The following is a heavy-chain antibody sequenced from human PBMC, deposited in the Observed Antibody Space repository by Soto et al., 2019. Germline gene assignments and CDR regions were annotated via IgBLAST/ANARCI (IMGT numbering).Heavy chain of an antibody. D-gene: IGHD3-22*01. Sequence: EVQLVESGGGLIQPGGSLRLSCAASGFTLSSNDMNWVRQAPGKGLGWVSLIYSGGSTYYADSVKGRFTISRDNSKNTLYLQMSSLRAEDTAVYYCATRPLLPGAPWGQGTMVTVSS. CDR2: IYSGGST. CDR1: GFTLSSND. J-gene: IGHJ3*01. V-gene: IGHV3-53*01. CDR3: ATRPLLPGAP.